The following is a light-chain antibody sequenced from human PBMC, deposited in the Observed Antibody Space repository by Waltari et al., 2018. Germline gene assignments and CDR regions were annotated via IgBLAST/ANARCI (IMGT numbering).Light chain of an antibody. Sequence: EMVMTQSPATLSVSPGERATPTCRASQTLSSNLAWYQQKPGQAPRLLIYGASTRATGIPARFSGSGSGTEFTLTISSLQSEDFAVYYCQQYNDWPRVTFGGGTKVEIK. CDR1: QTLSSN. J-gene: IGKJ4*01. V-gene: IGKV3-15*01. CDR3: QQYNDWPRVT. CDR2: GAS.